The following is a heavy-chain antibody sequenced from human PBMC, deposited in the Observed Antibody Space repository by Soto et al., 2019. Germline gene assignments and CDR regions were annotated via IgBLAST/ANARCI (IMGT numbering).Heavy chain of an antibody. CDR3: ARDQGGEFLKGSGMDV. D-gene: IGHD3-10*01. CDR1: GASISRYY. CDR2: IYYSGET. V-gene: IGHV4-59*01. Sequence: QVQLQESGPGLVKPSETLSLTCTVSGASISRYYWSWIRLSPGKGLEWIGYIYYSGETNYNPSVKSRVTISVDRTKNQFSLKLSSVTAADTAVYYCARDQGGEFLKGSGMDVWGHGTTVTVSS. J-gene: IGHJ6*02.